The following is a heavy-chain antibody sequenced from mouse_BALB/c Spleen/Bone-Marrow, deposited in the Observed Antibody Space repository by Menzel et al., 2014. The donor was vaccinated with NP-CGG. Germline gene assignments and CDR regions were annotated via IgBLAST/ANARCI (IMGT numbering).Heavy chain of an antibody. Sequence: VQLQQSGAELVKPGASVKLSCEASGYTFTNYWMHWVKQRPGQGLEWIGEINPSNGRTNYNEKFKSKATLTVDKSSSTAYMQLSSLTFEDSAVYYCARGFDYWGQGTTLTVSS. CDR2: INPSNGRT. V-gene: IGHV1S81*02. CDR1: GYTFTNYW. J-gene: IGHJ2*01. CDR3: ARGFDY.